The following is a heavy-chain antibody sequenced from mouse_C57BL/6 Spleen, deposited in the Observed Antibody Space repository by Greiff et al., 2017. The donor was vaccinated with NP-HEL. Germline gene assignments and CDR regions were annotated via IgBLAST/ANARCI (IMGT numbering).Heavy chain of an antibody. CDR1: GFTFSDYG. J-gene: IGHJ4*01. V-gene: IGHV5-17*01. Sequence: DVKLVESGGGLVKPGGSLKLSCAASGFTFSDYGMHWVRQAPEKGLEWVAYISSGSSTIYYADTVKGRFTISRDNAKNTLFLQMTSLRSEDTAMYYCARPVPRGAMDYWGQGTSVTVSS. D-gene: IGHD3-3*01. CDR3: ARPVPRGAMDY. CDR2: ISSGSSTI.